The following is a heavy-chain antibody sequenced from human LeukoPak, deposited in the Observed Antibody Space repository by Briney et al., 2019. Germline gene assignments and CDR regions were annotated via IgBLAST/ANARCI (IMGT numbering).Heavy chain of an antibody. D-gene: IGHD1-14*01. J-gene: IGHJ4*02. CDR1: GFTFSNYW. CDR2: INPDGSEK. Sequence: GGSLRLSCVASGFTFSNYWLTWVRQAPGKGLEWVANINPDGSEKIYVDSVKGRFTISRDNAKNSLYLQMNSLRAEDTAVYYCAKKSGNLYYFDYWGQGTLVTVSS. V-gene: IGHV3-7*03. CDR3: AKKSGNLYYFDY.